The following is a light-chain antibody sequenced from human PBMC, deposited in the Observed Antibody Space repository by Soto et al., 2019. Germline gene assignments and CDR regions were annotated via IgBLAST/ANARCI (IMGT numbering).Light chain of an antibody. CDR1: QDINIY. CDR2: SAS. V-gene: IGKV1-39*01. Sequence: DIQMTQSPSSVSASIGDTVTITCRASQDINIYLNWNQQKPGEVPRLLIYSASTLHSGVPSRFTGSGSETDFTLTIRSLQPEDFATYYCQHGYVAPYTFGQGTKVDI. CDR3: QHGYVAPYT. J-gene: IGKJ2*01.